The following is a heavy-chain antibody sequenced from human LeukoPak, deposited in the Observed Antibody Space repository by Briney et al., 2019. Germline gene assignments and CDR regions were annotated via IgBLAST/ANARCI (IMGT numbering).Heavy chain of an antibody. Sequence: GASVKVSCKASGYTFTGYYMHWVRQAPGQGLEWMGWINPNSGGTNYAQKFQGWVTMTRDTSISTAYMVLSRLRSDDTAVYYCARAVSSWYFDLWGRGTLVTVSS. CDR3: ARAVSSWYFDL. D-gene: IGHD3-3*02. CDR1: GYTFTGYY. V-gene: IGHV1-2*04. CDR2: INPNSGGT. J-gene: IGHJ2*01.